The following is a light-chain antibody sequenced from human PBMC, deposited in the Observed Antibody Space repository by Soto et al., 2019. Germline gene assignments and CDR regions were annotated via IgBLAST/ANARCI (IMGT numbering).Light chain of an antibody. Sequence: DIQMTQSQSSLSASIGDRITITCLASETINKYLNWYQQKPGKPPKLLIYTASTLPSGVPSRFSGSRPGTNFTLTINSLQPEDFATYYWQQSYKTPQTFGQGTKVDIK. CDR1: ETINKY. J-gene: IGKJ1*01. CDR3: QQSYKTPQT. CDR2: TAS. V-gene: IGKV1-39*01.